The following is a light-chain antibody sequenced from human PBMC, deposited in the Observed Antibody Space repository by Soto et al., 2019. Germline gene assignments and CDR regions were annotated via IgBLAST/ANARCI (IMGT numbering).Light chain of an antibody. CDR2: GNS. CDR1: SSNIGAGYN. J-gene: IGLJ3*02. CDR3: QSYDSSVSGWV. V-gene: IGLV1-40*01. Sequence: QAVVTQPPSVSGAPGQRVTISCTGSSSNIGAGYNVHWYQQLPGTAPKLLIYGNSNRPSGVPDRFYGSQSGTSASLAITGLQAEDEADYYCQSYDSSVSGWVFGGGTKVNVL.